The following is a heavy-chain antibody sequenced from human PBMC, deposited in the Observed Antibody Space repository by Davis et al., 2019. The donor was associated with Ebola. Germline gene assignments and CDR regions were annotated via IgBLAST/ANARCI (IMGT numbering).Heavy chain of an antibody. CDR3: ARASADRSDY. D-gene: IGHD3-3*01. Sequence: GGSLRLSCAASGFSFSSYWMSWVRQAPGKGLEWVANIKQDGSEKYYVDSVEGRFTISRDNAKNSLYLQMNSLRDEDTAVYHCARASADRSDYWGQGTLVTVSS. CDR2: IKQDGSEK. V-gene: IGHV3-7*01. J-gene: IGHJ4*02. CDR1: GFSFSSYW.